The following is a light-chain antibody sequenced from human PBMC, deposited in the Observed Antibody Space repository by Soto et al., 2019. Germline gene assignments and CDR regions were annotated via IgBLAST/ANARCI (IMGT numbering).Light chain of an antibody. CDR1: QTISKC. CDR3: QQSYSTPET. CDR2: VAY. J-gene: IGKJ1*01. Sequence: DSQMTQSPSSLSASVGDRVTITCRASQTISKCLNWYQQKPGKAPKLLFSVAYRMQTGVPSRFSGGGSGTDFTLTISSLQPEHFATYYGQQSYSTPETFGQGTKV. V-gene: IGKV1-39*01.